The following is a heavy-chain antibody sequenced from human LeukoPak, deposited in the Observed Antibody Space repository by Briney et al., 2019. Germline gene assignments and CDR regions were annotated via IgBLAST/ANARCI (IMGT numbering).Heavy chain of an antibody. CDR1: GFTFSNAW. D-gene: IGHD1-26*01. Sequence: GGSLRLSCAASGFTFSNAWMSWVRQAPGKGLEWVGRIKSKTDGGTTDYAAPVKGRFTISRDDSKNTLYLQMNSLKTEDTAVYYCTTERGGSYSSLAFDYWGQGTLVTVSS. J-gene: IGHJ4*02. CDR3: TTERGGSYSSLAFDY. V-gene: IGHV3-15*01. CDR2: IKSKTDGGTT.